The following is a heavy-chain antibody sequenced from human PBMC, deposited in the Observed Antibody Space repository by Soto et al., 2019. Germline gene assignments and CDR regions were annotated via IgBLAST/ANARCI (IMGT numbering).Heavy chain of an antibody. Sequence: GERVGISCRGPGYRFTYYWIVWVRQMTGKGLEWMGIIYPGDSDTRYSPSFQGQVTISADKSISTAYLQWSSLKASDTAMYYCARRRQIYARNDAFDIWGQGTMVTVSS. D-gene: IGHD2-2*01. CDR1: GYRFTYYW. V-gene: IGHV5-51*01. CDR2: IYPGDSDT. J-gene: IGHJ3*02. CDR3: ARRRQIYARNDAFDI.